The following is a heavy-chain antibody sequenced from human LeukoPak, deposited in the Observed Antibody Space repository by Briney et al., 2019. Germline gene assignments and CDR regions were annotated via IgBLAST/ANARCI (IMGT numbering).Heavy chain of an antibody. D-gene: IGHD3-22*01. V-gene: IGHV3-11*04. CDR3: ARNYYYDSSGPWTKTRPGDFDI. Sequence: AGSLSLSCAASGFTFSDYYMSWIRQAPGRGLEWVSYISSSGSTIYYPPSVKGRFTISRDNAKKSLHLQMNSLRAEDTAVYYCARNYYYDSSGPWTKTRPGDFDIWGQGTMVTVSS. CDR1: GFTFSDYY. CDR2: ISSSGSTI. J-gene: IGHJ3*02.